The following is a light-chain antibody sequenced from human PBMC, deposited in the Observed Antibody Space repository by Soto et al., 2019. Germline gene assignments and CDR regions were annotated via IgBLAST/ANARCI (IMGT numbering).Light chain of an antibody. CDR3: SSYAGSNNRGV. J-gene: IGLJ1*01. V-gene: IGLV2-8*01. Sequence: QSALTQPPCASGSPGQSVTISCTGTSTDVGGYNYISWYQHHPGKGPKLIIYEVSERPSGVPDRFSGSKSGNTASLTVSGLQAEDEADYYCSSYAGSNNRGVFGSGTKVTVL. CDR2: EVS. CDR1: STDVGGYNY.